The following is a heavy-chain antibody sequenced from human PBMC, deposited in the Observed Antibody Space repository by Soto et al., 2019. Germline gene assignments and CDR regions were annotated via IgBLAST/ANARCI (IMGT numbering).Heavy chain of an antibody. CDR3: ARDKDPIAYYDSSGLDY. J-gene: IGHJ4*02. CDR1: GYTFTSYY. D-gene: IGHD3-22*01. CDR2: INPSGGST. Sequence: ASVKVSCKASGYTFTSYYMHWVRQAPGQGLEWMGIINPSGGSTSYAQKFQGRVTMTRDTSTSTVYMELSSLRSEDTAVYYCARDKDPIAYYDSSGLDYWGQGTQVTVSS. V-gene: IGHV1-46*01.